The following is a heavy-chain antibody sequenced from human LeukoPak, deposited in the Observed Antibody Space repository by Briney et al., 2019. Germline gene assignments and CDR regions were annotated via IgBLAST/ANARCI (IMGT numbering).Heavy chain of an antibody. D-gene: IGHD3-10*01. Sequence: GSLRLFLAGAGITFWSYGMHWVRQAPGKGLELGAGYWYDGSNKYYADSVKGRFTISRDNSKNTLYLQMNSRRVEDTAVYYCAKGAHISLVRGALENLGQGTLVTVSS. CDR2: YWYDGSNK. J-gene: IGHJ4*02. V-gene: IGHV3-33*06. CDR1: GITFWSYG. CDR3: AKGAHISLVRGALEN.